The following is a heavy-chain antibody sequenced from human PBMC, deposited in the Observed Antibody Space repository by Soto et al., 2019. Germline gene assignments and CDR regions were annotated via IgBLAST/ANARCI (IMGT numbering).Heavy chain of an antibody. CDR2: IIPIFGTA. V-gene: IGHV1-69*13. Sequence: GASVKVSCKASGGTFSSYAISWVRQAPGQGLEWMGGIIPIFGTANYAQKFQGRVTITADESTSTAYMELSSPRSEDTAVYYCARDGPYYYGSGSPYYYYGMDVWGQGTTVTVSS. J-gene: IGHJ6*02. CDR3: ARDGPYYYGSGSPYYYYGMDV. CDR1: GGTFSSYA. D-gene: IGHD3-10*01.